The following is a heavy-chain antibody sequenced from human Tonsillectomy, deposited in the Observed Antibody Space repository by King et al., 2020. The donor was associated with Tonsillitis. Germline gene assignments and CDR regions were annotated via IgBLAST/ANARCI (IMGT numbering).Heavy chain of an antibody. CDR2: IYYSGST. V-gene: IGHV4-59*01. CDR3: ARDRFFSGS. J-gene: IGHJ4*02. Sequence: QLQESGPGLVKPSETLSLTCTVSGGSISNYYWTWIRQPPGKGLEWIGYIYYSGSTNYNPSLKSRVTISVDTSKNQFSLKLSSVTAADTAVYYCARDRFFSGSWGQGTLVTVSS. CDR1: GGSISNYY. D-gene: IGHD3-3*01.